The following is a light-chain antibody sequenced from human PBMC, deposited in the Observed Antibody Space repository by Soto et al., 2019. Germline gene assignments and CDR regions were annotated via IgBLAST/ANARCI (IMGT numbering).Light chain of an antibody. V-gene: IGKV1-5*01. CDR3: QQYNSYSWT. Sequence: DIQLTQSPSSLSASVGDRVTIACRASQTIIRCLAWYQQKPGRAPKILIFGASSVESGVPSRFSGSGSGTEFTLTISSLQTDDFATYYCQQYNSYSWTFGRGTKVDIK. CDR1: QTIIRC. J-gene: IGKJ1*01. CDR2: GAS.